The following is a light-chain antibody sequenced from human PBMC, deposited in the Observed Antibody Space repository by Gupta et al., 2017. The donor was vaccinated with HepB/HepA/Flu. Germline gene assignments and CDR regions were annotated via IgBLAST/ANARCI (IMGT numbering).Light chain of an antibody. CDR3: GTWDSSLSAGV. CDR2: DNK. CDR1: SSNIGKDY. J-gene: IGLJ2*01. V-gene: IGLV1-51*01. Sequence: QSVVTQPPSVSAAPAQSVNISCCGSSSNIGKDYVSWYQQLPGTAPKLLIYDNKKRPSGIPDRFSGSKSGTSATLGITGLQTGDEADYYCGTWDSSLSAGVFGGGTKLTVL.